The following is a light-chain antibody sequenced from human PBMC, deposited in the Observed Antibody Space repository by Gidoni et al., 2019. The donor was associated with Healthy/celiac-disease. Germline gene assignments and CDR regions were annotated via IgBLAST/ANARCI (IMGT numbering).Light chain of an antibody. Sequence: NFMLTQPHSVSESPGKTVTISCTGSSGSIASNYVQWYQQRPGSAPTTVIYEDNQRPSGVSDRFSGSIDSSSNSASLTISGLKTEDEADYYCQSYDSSNRGVFGGGTKLTVL. V-gene: IGLV6-57*02. CDR3: QSYDSSNRGV. J-gene: IGLJ3*02. CDR1: SGSIASNY. CDR2: EDN.